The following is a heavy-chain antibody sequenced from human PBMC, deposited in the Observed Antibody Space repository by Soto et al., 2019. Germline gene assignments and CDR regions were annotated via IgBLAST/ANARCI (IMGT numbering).Heavy chain of an antibody. J-gene: IGHJ4*02. CDR3: ARLGAGVSLYYDSSGYPALDY. V-gene: IGHV5-51*01. CDR2: IYPGDSDT. Sequence: GESLKISCKGSGCSFTSYWIGWVRQMPGKGLEWMGIIYPGDSDTRYSPSFQGQVTISADKSISTAYLQWSSLKASDTAMYYCARLGAGVSLYYDSSGYPALDYWGQGTLVTVSS. CDR1: GCSFTSYW. D-gene: IGHD3-22*01.